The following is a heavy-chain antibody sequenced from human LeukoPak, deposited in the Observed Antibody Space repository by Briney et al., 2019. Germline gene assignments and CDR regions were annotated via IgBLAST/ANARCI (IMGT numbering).Heavy chain of an antibody. J-gene: IGHJ5*02. CDR3: ASQVALNWFDP. CDR1: GGTFSSYA. V-gene: IGHV1-69*05. Sequence: GASVKVSCKASGGTFSSYAISWVRQAPGQGLEWMGGIIPIFGTANYAQKFQGRVTITTDESTSTAYMELSSLRSEDTAVYYCASQVALNWFDPWGQGTLDTVSS. CDR2: IIPIFGTA. D-gene: IGHD5-12*01.